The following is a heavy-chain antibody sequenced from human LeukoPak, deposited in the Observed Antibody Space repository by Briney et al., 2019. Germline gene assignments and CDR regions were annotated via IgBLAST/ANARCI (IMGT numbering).Heavy chain of an antibody. Sequence: ASVKGSCKASGYTFASYDINWVRQATGQGLEWMGWMNPNSGNTGYAQKFQGRVTMTRNTSISTAYMELSSLRSEDTAVYYCARDLEYSSSSPSYMDVWGKGTTVTVSS. CDR1: GYTFASYD. D-gene: IGHD6-6*01. J-gene: IGHJ6*03. V-gene: IGHV1-8*01. CDR3: ARDLEYSSSSPSYMDV. CDR2: MNPNSGNT.